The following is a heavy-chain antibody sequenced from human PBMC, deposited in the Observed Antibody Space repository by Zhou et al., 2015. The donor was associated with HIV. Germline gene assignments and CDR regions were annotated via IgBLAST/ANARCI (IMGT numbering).Heavy chain of an antibody. CDR3: TRGLGCSSSTCYEYFDY. J-gene: IGHJ4*02. V-gene: IGHV1-8*01. CDR1: EDTFTSYD. Sequence: QVQLVQSGAEVKEPGASVKVSCKASEDTFTSYDLNWVRQATGQGLEWMGWMNPKSGYTGYAQKFQGRVTMTRNTSIRTAYMELSSLTTEDTAVYYCTRGLGCSSSTCYEYFDYWGQGTLVTVSS. D-gene: IGHD2-2*01. CDR2: MNPKSGYT.